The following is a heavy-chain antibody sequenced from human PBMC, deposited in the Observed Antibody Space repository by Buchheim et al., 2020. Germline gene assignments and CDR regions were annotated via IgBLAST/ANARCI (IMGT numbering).Heavy chain of an antibody. Sequence: QVQLQQWGAGLLKPSEPLSLTCAVYGGSFSGYYWSWIRQPPGKGLEWIGEINHSGSTNYNPSLKSRVTISVDKSKNPFSLKLSSVTAADTAVYYCARGPRYYDSSGYYQPTTSLYWYFDLWGRGTL. CDR3: ARGPRYYDSSGYYQPTTSLYWYFDL. CDR1: GGSFSGYY. J-gene: IGHJ2*01. V-gene: IGHV4-34*01. CDR2: INHSGST. D-gene: IGHD3-22*01.